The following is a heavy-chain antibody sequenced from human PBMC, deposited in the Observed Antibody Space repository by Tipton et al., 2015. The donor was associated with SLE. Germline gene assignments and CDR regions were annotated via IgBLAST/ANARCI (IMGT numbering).Heavy chain of an antibody. J-gene: IGHJ6*02. Sequence: SLRLSCAASGFTFSSYAMHWVRQAPGKGLEWVAVISYDGSNKYYADSVKGRFTISRDNSKNTLYLQMNSLRAEDTAVYFCARGTYCSGGSCYDFYYYYGMDVWGQGTTVTVSS. CDR3: ARGTYCSGGSCYDFYYYYGMDV. V-gene: IGHV3-30*04. CDR1: GFTFSSYA. CDR2: ISYDGSNK. D-gene: IGHD2-15*01.